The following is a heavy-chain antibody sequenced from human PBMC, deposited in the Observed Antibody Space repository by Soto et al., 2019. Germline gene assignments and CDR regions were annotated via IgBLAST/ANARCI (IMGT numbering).Heavy chain of an antibody. J-gene: IGHJ6*03. V-gene: IGHV3-7*01. CDR3: AREPPRGYGYYYYYMDV. D-gene: IGHD5-18*01. CDR2: IKQDGSEK. CDR1: GFTFSSYW. Sequence: GGSLRLSCAASGFTFSSYWMSWVRQAPGKGLEWVANIKQDGSEKYYVDSVKGRFTISRDNAKNSLYLQMNSLRAEDTAVYYCAREPPRGYGYYYYYMDVWGKGTTVTVSS.